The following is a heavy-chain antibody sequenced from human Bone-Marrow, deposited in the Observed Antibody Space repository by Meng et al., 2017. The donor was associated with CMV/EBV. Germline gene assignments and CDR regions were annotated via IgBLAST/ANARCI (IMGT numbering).Heavy chain of an antibody. V-gene: IGHV3-21*01. Sequence: GGSLRLSCAASGFTFSDYYMNWVRQAPGKGLELVSCISSSSSYIYNADSVKGRFTISRDNAKNALYLQMNSLRAEDTAVYYCARDLDTIFRYGMDVWGQGTTVTVSS. CDR2: ISSSSSYI. D-gene: IGHD3-3*01. CDR1: GFTFSDYY. J-gene: IGHJ6*02. CDR3: ARDLDTIFRYGMDV.